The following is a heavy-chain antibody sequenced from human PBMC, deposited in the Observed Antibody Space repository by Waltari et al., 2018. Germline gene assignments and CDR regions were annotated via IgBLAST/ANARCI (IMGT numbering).Heavy chain of an antibody. Sequence: EVQLVESGGGLIQPGGSLRLSCAASGFTGSSNYMSWVRTAHGKGLEWVSVIYSGGSTYYADSVKGRFTISRDNSKNTLYLQMNSLRAEDTAVYYCARDPDCSSTSCEGAYGMDVWGQGTTVTVSS. CDR3: ARDPDCSSTSCEGAYGMDV. CDR1: GFTGSSNY. V-gene: IGHV3-53*01. J-gene: IGHJ6*02. D-gene: IGHD2-2*01. CDR2: IYSGGST.